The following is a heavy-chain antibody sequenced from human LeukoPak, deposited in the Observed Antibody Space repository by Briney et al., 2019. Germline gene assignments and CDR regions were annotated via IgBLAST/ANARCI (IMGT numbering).Heavy chain of an antibody. CDR2: ISWNSGSI. V-gene: IGHV3-9*01. CDR3: AKVMYRDGYNNPLFDY. D-gene: IGHD5-24*01. Sequence: GRSLRLSCAASGFTFDDYAMHWVRQAPGKGLEWVSGISWNSGSIGYADSVKGRFTISRDNAKNSLYLQMNSLSAEDTALYYCAKVMYRDGYNNPLFDYWGQGTLVTVSS. CDR1: GFTFDDYA. J-gene: IGHJ4*02.